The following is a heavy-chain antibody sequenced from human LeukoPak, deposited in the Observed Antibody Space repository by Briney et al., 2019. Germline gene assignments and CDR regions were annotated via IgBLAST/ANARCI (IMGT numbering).Heavy chain of an antibody. Sequence: SETLSLTCTVSGGSISSYYWSWIRQPPGKGLEWIGYIYYSGSTSYNPSLKSRVTISVDTSKNQYSLKLSSVTAADTALYYCARSRGYFDYWGQGTLVTVSS. CDR3: ARSRGYFDY. D-gene: IGHD6-13*01. CDR2: IYYSGST. J-gene: IGHJ4*02. CDR1: GGSISSYY. V-gene: IGHV4-59*01.